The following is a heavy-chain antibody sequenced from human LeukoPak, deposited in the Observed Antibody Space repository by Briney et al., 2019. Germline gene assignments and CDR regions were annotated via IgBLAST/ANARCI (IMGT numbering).Heavy chain of an antibody. D-gene: IGHD2-15*01. Sequence: SETLSLTCTVSGGSINNYYWSWIRQPAGKGLEWIGRIYTRGSTNYNPSLKSRVTMSVHTSKNQFSLKLSSVTAADTAVYYCARGRYCSADICSGGDAFDIWGQGTMVSVSS. CDR2: IYTRGST. CDR3: ARGRYCSADICSGGDAFDI. J-gene: IGHJ3*02. CDR1: GGSINNYY. V-gene: IGHV4-4*07.